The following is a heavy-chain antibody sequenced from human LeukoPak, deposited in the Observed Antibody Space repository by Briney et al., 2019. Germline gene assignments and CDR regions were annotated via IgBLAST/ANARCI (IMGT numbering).Heavy chain of an antibody. D-gene: IGHD3-10*01. CDR3: ATASVVRGVISYYYGMDV. J-gene: IGHJ6*02. CDR1: GFTFSSYG. CDR2: ISYDGSNK. V-gene: IGHV3-30*03. Sequence: GGSLRLSCAASGFTFSSYGMHWVRQAPGKGLEWVAVISYDGSNKYYADSVKGRFTISRDNSKNTLYPQMNSLRAEDTAVYYCATASVVRGVISYYYGMDVWGQGTTVTVSS.